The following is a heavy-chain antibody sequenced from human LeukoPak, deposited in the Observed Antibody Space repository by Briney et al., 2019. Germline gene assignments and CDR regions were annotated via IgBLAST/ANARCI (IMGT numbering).Heavy chain of an antibody. CDR3: ARGLYYYDSSAEYYYMDV. V-gene: IGHV1-8*01. CDR2: MNPNSGNT. CDR1: GYTFTSYD. D-gene: IGHD3-22*01. J-gene: IGHJ6*03. Sequence: ASVKVSCKASGYTFTSYDINWVRQATGQGLEWMGWMNPNSGNTGYAQNFRGRVTMTRNTSISTAYVELSSLRSEDTAVYYCARGLYYYDSSAEYYYMDVWGKGTTVTVSS.